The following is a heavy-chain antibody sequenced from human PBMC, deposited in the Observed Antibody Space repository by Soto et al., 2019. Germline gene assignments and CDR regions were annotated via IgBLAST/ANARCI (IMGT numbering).Heavy chain of an antibody. D-gene: IGHD2-2*01. CDR3: ARAYCISTSCQAGHY. Sequence: QVQLVQSGAEVKKPGSSVKVSCKASGGTFSSYAVSWVRQAPGQGLEWMGGIIPIFGTTNYAQRFQGRVTITADESTSTGYMELSSLRSEDTAVYYCARAYCISTSCQAGHYWGQGTLVTVSS. J-gene: IGHJ4*02. V-gene: IGHV1-69*12. CDR2: IIPIFGTT. CDR1: GGTFSSYA.